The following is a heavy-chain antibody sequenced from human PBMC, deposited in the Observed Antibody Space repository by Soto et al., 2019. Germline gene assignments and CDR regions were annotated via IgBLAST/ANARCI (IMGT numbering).Heavy chain of an antibody. CDR3: ASGLIAPTTLVH. CDR1: GGSVRSDRYY. V-gene: IGHV4-31*03. D-gene: IGHD3-22*01. J-gene: IGHJ4*01. Sequence: QVQLQESGPGLVKPSQTLSLTCTVSGGSVRSDRYYWSWIRQRPGKGLAWIGYIYFSGDAYYNPSLKSRVSISVDTSKNQFSLKLDSVTAADTAVYYCASGLIAPTTLVHWGQGALVTVSP. CDR2: IYFSGDA.